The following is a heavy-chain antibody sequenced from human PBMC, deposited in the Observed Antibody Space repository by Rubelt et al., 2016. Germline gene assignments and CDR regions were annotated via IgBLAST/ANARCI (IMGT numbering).Heavy chain of an antibody. D-gene: IGHD2-2*01. Sequence: QVQLQESGPGLVKPSETLSLTCTVSDGSISSYYWSWIRQPPGKGLEWIGYIYYSGRTNYNPSLKGRVTISLDTSKDQFSLTLSSVTAADTAVYYCSRLCSGSTCSWGRGGMDVWGQGTTVTVSS. J-gene: IGHJ6*02. CDR3: SRLCSGSTCSWGRGGMDV. CDR1: DGSISSYY. CDR2: IYYSGRT. V-gene: IGHV4-59*01.